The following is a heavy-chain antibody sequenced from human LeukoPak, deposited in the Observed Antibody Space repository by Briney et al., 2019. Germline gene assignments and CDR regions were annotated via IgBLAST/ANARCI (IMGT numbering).Heavy chain of an antibody. CDR1: GYLINSGYC. J-gene: IGHJ4*02. CDR3: ASRATVANNYFDS. D-gene: IGHD5-12*01. Sequence: SDTLSLTCSVSGYLINSGYCWGWFRQSPGKGLEWIGSIYSTGDTYDKRSLKRRVSISVDSSKNQFSLKLRSVTAADTAVYYCASRATVANNYFDSWGQGNLVTVSS. CDR2: IYSTGDT. V-gene: IGHV4-38-2*02.